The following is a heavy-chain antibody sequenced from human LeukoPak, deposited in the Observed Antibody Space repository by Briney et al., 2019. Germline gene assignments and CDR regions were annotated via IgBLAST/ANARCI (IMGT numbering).Heavy chain of an antibody. CDR2: INHSGST. D-gene: IGHD3-3*01. CDR1: GGSFSGYY. V-gene: IGHV4-34*01. J-gene: IGHJ4*02. Sequence: SETLSLTCAVYGGSFSGYYWSWIRQPPGKGLEWIGEINHSGSTNYNPSLKSRVTISVDPSKNQFSLKLSSVTAADTAVYYCARGGDFWSGYYNPSYWGQGTLVTVSS. CDR3: ARGGDFWSGYYNPSY.